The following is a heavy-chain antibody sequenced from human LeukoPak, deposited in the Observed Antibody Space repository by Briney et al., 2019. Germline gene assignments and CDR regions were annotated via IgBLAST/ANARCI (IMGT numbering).Heavy chain of an antibody. Sequence: APVKVSCKASGYTFTSYDINWVRQATGQGLEWMGWMNPNSGNTGYAQKFQGRVTMTRNTSISTAYMELSSLRSEDTAVYYCARDFPSYDAFDIWGQGTMVTVSS. CDR1: GYTFTSYD. V-gene: IGHV1-8*01. CDR3: ARDFPSYDAFDI. CDR2: MNPNSGNT. J-gene: IGHJ3*02.